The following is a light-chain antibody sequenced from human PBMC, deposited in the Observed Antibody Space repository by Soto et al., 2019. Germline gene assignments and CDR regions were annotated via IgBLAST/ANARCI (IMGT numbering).Light chain of an antibody. Sequence: QSALTQPPSASGTPGQRVTISCSGSSSNIGSNTVNWYQQLPGTAPKLLIHSNNQRPSGVPDRFSGSKSGTSASLAISGLQSEDEADYYCATWDDSLNGVLFGGGTKLTVL. CDR1: SSNIGSNT. CDR3: ATWDDSLNGVL. V-gene: IGLV1-44*01. CDR2: SNN. J-gene: IGLJ2*01.